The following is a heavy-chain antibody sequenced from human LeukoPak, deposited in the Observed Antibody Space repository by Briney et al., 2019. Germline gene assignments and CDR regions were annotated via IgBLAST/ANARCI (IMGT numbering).Heavy chain of an antibody. CDR3: ARAGDYGSGSLAFDI. V-gene: IGHV1-69*06. D-gene: IGHD3-10*01. CDR2: IIPIFGTA. J-gene: IGHJ3*02. CDR1: GGTFSSYA. Sequence: SVKVSCKASGGTFSSYAISWVRQAPGQGLEWMGGIIPIFGTANYAQKFQGRVTITADKSTSTAYMELSSLRSEDTAVYYCARAGDYGSGSLAFDIWCQGTMVTVSS.